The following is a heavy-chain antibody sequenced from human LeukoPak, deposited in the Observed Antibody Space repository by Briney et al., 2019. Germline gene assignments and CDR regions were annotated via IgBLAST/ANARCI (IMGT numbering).Heavy chain of an antibody. J-gene: IGHJ3*02. V-gene: IGHV4-59*08. CDR1: GGSISSYY. D-gene: IGHD5-18*01. CDR3: ARHEDTAMVRGGAFDI. CDR2: IYYSGST. Sequence: SETLSLTCTVSGGSISSYYWSWIRQPPGKGLEWIGCIYYSGSTNYNPSLKSRVTISVDTSKNQFSLKLSSVTAADTAVYYCARHEDTAMVRGGAFDIWGQGTMVTVSS.